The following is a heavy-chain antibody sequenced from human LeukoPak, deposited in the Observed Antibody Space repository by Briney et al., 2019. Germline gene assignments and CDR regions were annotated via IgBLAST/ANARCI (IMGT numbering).Heavy chain of an antibody. J-gene: IGHJ5*02. D-gene: IGHD3-9*01. CDR1: GFTFSSYA. V-gene: IGHV3-23*01. CDR3: ANGGTDYDILNWFDP. CDR2: ISGSGGST. Sequence: PGGSLRLSCAASGFTFSSYAMSWVRQAPGKGLEWVSAISGSGGSTYYADSVKGRFTISRDNSKNTLYLQMNSLRAEDTAVYYCANGGTDYDILNWFDPWGQGTLVTVSS.